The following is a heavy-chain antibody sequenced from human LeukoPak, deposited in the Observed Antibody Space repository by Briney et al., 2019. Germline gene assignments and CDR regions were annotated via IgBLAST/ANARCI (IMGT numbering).Heavy chain of an antibody. CDR1: GGSISSGSYY. CDR3: ARDRYCSGGSCPDAWFDP. J-gene: IGHJ5*02. V-gene: IGHV4-61*02. Sequence: SQTLSLTCTVSGGSISSGSYYWSWIRQPAGKGLEWIGRIYTSGSTNYNPSLKSRGTISVDTSKNQFSLKLSSVTAADTAVYYCARDRYCSGGSCPDAWFDPWGQGTLVTVSS. D-gene: IGHD2-15*01. CDR2: IYTSGST.